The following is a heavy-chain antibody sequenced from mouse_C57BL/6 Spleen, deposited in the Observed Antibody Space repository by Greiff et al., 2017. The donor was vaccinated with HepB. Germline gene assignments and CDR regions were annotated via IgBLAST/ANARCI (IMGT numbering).Heavy chain of an antibody. Sequence: VMLVESGPELVKPGASVKISCKASGYAFSSSWMNWVKQRPGKGLEWIGRIYPGDGDTNYNGKFKGKATLTADKSSSTAYMQLSSLTSEDSAVYFCARSYGYDGEVGYWGQGTTLTVSS. CDR3: ARSYGYDGEVGY. V-gene: IGHV1-82*01. CDR2: IYPGDGDT. D-gene: IGHD2-2*01. CDR1: GYAFSSSW. J-gene: IGHJ2*01.